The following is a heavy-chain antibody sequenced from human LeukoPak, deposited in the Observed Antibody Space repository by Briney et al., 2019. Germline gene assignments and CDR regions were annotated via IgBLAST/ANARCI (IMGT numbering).Heavy chain of an antibody. D-gene: IGHD6-13*01. CDR1: GFTFSSYS. J-gene: IGHJ3*02. Sequence: GGSLRLSCAASGFTFSSYSMNWVRQAPGKGLEWVSYTSSSSSTIYYADSVKGRFTISRDNSKNTLYLQMNSLRAEDTAVYYCARVGIAAAGRGRAFDIWGQGTMVTVSS. CDR3: ARVGIAAAGRGRAFDI. V-gene: IGHV3-48*01. CDR2: TSSSSSTI.